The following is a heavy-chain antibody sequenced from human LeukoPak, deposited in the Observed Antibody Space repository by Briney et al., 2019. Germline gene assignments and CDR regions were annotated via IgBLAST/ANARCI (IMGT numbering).Heavy chain of an antibody. J-gene: IGHJ6*02. D-gene: IGHD2-15*01. CDR2: IYYSGST. V-gene: IGHV4-59*12. CDR1: GGSISSYY. CDR3: AREGVGYCSGGSCYGMDV. Sequence: SETLSLTCTVSGGSISSYYWSWIRQPPGKGLEWIGHIYYSGSTYYNPSLKSRVTISVDTSKNQFSLKLSSVTAADTAVYYCAREGVGYCSGGSCYGMDVWGQGTTVTVSS.